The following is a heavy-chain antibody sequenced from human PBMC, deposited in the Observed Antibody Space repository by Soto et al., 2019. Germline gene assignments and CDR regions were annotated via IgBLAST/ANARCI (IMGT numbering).Heavy chain of an antibody. CDR1: GGTFSSYA. D-gene: IGHD3-10*01. V-gene: IGHV1-69*01. Sequence: QVQLVQSGAEVKKPGSSVQVSCKASGGTFSSYAISWVRQAPGQGLEWMGGIIPIFGTANYAQKFQGRVTITADESTRTAYMELSSLRSEDTAVYYCAGRIFRGDNYYSGMDVFGQGTTVTVSS. CDR2: IIPIFGTA. J-gene: IGHJ6*02. CDR3: AGRIFRGDNYYSGMDV.